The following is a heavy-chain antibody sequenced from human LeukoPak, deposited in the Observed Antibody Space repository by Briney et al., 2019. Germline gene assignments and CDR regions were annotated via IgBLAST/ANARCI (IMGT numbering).Heavy chain of an antibody. Sequence: SETLSLTCTVSGGSISSSSYYWGWIRQPPGKGLEWIGGIYYSGSPYYSGSTYSGSTYYNPSLKSRVTISVDTSKNQFSLKLSAVTAADTAVYCCARVYYYYYYMDVWGKGTTVTVSS. V-gene: IGHV4-39*07. CDR2: IYYSGSPYYSGSTYSGST. CDR3: ARVYYYYYYMDV. CDR1: GGSISSSSYY. J-gene: IGHJ6*03.